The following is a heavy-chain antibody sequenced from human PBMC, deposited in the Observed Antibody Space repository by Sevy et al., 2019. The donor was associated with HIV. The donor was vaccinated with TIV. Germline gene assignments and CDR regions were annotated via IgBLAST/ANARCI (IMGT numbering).Heavy chain of an antibody. CDR3: AKGRLRGYFDY. D-gene: IGHD5-12*01. Sequence: GGSLRLSCAPSGFTFDDYAMHWVRQAPGKGLEWVSGISWNSGSIGYADSVKGRFTISRDNAKNSLYLQMNSLRAEDTALYYCAKGRLRGYFDYWGQGTLVTVSS. V-gene: IGHV3-9*01. J-gene: IGHJ4*02. CDR1: GFTFDDYA. CDR2: ISWNSGSI.